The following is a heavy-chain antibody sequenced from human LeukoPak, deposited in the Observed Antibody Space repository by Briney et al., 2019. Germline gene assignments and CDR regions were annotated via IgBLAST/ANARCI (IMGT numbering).Heavy chain of an antibody. CDR3: AKVLYGSGSYYKSVYYYYGMDV. D-gene: IGHD3-10*01. Sequence: PGGSLRLSCAASGFTFSSYAMHCVRQAPGKGLEWVAFIRYDGGSYKYYAGSMKGRFTISRDNSKNTLYLQMNSLRAEDTAVYYCAKVLYGSGSYYKSVYYYYGMDVWGQGTTVTVSS. J-gene: IGHJ6*02. CDR1: GFTFSSYA. CDR2: IRYDGGSYK. V-gene: IGHV3-30*02.